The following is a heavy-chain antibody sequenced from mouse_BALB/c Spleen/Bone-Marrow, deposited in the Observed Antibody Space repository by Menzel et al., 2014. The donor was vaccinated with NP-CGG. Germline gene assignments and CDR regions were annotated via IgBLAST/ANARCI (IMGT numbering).Heavy chain of an antibody. V-gene: IGHV7-1*02. Sequence: DVMLVESGGGLVQPGDSLRLSCATSGFTFSDFYMEWVRQPPGKRLEWIAASRNKAKHYTTEYSASVKGRFIVSRDTSQSILYLQMNALRAEDTAIYYCARDVGYGNYFVYWGQGTLVTVFA. J-gene: IGHJ3*01. CDR2: SRNKAKHYTT. CDR3: ARDVGYGNYFVY. CDR1: GFTFSDFY. D-gene: IGHD2-10*02.